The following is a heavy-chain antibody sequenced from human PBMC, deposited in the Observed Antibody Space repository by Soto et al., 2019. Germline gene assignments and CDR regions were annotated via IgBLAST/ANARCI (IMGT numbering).Heavy chain of an antibody. J-gene: IGHJ3*02. D-gene: IGHD2-8*01. CDR2: ISGSGGST. CDR3: AKDRALGYCTNGVCSDAFDI. Sequence: GGSLRLSCAASGFTFSSYAMSWVRQAPGKGLEWVSAISGSGGSTYYADSVKGRFTISRDNSKNTRYLQMNSLRAEDTAVYYCAKDRALGYCTNGVCSDAFDIWGQGTMVTVSS. CDR1: GFTFSSYA. V-gene: IGHV3-23*01.